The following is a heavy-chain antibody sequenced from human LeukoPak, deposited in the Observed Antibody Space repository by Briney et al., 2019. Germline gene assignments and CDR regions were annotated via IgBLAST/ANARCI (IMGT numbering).Heavy chain of an antibody. V-gene: IGHV3-7*01. Sequence: PGGSLRLSCGATGFIFSSYWMSWVRQAPGKGLEWVANIKHDGSEKYYVDSVKGRFTISRDNAKNSLYLQMNSLRAEDTAVYYCARPSPFYYYGSGSLIDYWGQGTLVTVSS. D-gene: IGHD3-10*01. CDR1: GFIFSSYW. J-gene: IGHJ4*02. CDR3: ARPSPFYYYGSGSLIDY. CDR2: IKHDGSEK.